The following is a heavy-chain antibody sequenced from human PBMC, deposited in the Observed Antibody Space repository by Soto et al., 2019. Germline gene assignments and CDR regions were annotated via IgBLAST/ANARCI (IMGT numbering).Heavy chain of an antibody. Sequence: EVQLLESGGGLVQPGGSLRLSCAASGFTFSSYAMSWVRQAPGKGLEWVSAISGSGGSTYYADSVKGRFTISRDNSKNTLYLQMNSLRAEDTAVYYCAKGGAYYDSSGYTYFDYWGQGTLVTVSS. V-gene: IGHV3-23*01. D-gene: IGHD3-22*01. J-gene: IGHJ4*02. CDR1: GFTFSSYA. CDR2: ISGSGGST. CDR3: AKGGAYYDSSGYTYFDY.